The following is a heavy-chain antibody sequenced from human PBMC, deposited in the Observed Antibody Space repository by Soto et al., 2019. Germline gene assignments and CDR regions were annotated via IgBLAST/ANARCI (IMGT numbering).Heavy chain of an antibody. CDR3: ATLWFGEADY. V-gene: IGHV4-39*01. D-gene: IGHD3-10*01. Sequence: QLQLQESGPGLVKPSETLSLTCTVSGGSISRSSYYWGWIRQPPGKGLEWIGSIYYSGSTQYNPSLKIRVTISVDTSKNQFSLKLSSVTAADTAVYYCATLWFGEADYWGQGTLVTVSS. CDR1: GGSISRSSYY. J-gene: IGHJ4*02. CDR2: IYYSGST.